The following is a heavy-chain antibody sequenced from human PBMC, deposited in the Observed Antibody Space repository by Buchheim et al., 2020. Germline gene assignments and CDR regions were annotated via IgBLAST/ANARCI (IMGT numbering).Heavy chain of an antibody. CDR1: AFTLSSSA. V-gene: IGHV3-23*01. CDR3: ARGSGYYFDF. J-gene: IGHJ4*02. CDR2: VGRGGTP. Sequence: EVQLLESGGDLVQPGGSLRLSCAASAFTLSSSAMRWVRQAPGKGLEWISTVGRGGTPYYADSVKGRFTISRDNSKNTLYLQMNGLRAEDTAIYYCARGSGYYFDFWGPGTL.